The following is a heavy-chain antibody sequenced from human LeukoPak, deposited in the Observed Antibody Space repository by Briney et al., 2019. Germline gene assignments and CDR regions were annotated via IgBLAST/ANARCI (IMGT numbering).Heavy chain of an antibody. V-gene: IGHV3-23*01. Sequence: GGSLGLSCAASGFTFSSYAMSWVRQAPGKGLEWVSAISGSGGSTYYADSVKGRFTISRDNSKNTLYLQMNSLRAEDTAVYYCAKDAPVATITVGVVNAFDIWGQGTMVTVSS. CDR1: GFTFSSYA. CDR2: ISGSGGST. D-gene: IGHD5-12*01. CDR3: AKDAPVATITVGVVNAFDI. J-gene: IGHJ3*02.